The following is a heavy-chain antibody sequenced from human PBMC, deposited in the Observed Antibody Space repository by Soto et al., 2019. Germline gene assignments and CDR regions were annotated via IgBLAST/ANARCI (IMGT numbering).Heavy chain of an antibody. V-gene: IGHV1-18*01. D-gene: IGHD2-15*01. Sequence: QAQLAQSGAEVKKPGASVNISCKASGYTFTNYGFIWVRQAPGHGLEWVGWISPYNGKTEYAQKFQGRVTMTRDKTTSTEYMELRSLRSDDTSVYYCARDLYGGNCCDAFDIWGQGTMVTVSS. CDR2: ISPYNGKT. J-gene: IGHJ3*02. CDR3: ARDLYGGNCCDAFDI. CDR1: GYTFTNYG.